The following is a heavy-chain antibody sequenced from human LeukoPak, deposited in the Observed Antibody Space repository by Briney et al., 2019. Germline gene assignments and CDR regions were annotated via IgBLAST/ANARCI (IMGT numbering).Heavy chain of an antibody. CDR3: ARENRRWIQLWANDASDI. CDR1: GYTFTSYG. D-gene: IGHD5-18*01. V-gene: IGHV1-18*01. J-gene: IGHJ3*02. Sequence: ASVKVSCKASGYTFTSYGISWVRQAPGQGLEWMGWISAYNGNTNYAQKLQGRVTMTTDTSTSTAYMELRSLRSDDTAVYYCARENRRWIQLWANDASDIWGQGTMVTVSS. CDR2: ISAYNGNT.